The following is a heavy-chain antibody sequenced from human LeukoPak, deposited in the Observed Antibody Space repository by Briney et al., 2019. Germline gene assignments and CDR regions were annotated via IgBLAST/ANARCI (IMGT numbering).Heavy chain of an antibody. J-gene: IGHJ5*02. D-gene: IGHD5-18*01. V-gene: IGHV4-59*12. CDR2: IYYTGNS. CDR1: GGSISNYY. CDR3: ARGSYGYWFDP. Sequence: PSETLSLTCTVSGGSISNYYWSWIRQPPAKGLGWIGYIYYTGNSNYNPSLKSRVTISVDTSKNQFSLKLSSVTAADTAVYYCARGSYGYWFDPWGQGTLVTVSS.